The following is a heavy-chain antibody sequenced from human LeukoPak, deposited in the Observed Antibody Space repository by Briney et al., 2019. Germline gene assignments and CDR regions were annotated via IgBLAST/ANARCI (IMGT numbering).Heavy chain of an antibody. J-gene: IGHJ4*02. CDR2: IYTSGST. Sequence: PSETLSLTCTVSGGSISSYYWSWIRQPAGKGLEWIGRIYTSGSTNYNPSLKSRVTMSVDTSKNQFSLKLSSVTAADTAVYYCAREKDLEERLAVAGTDLGYWGQGTLVTVSS. V-gene: IGHV4-4*07. CDR3: AREKDLEERLAVAGTDLGY. CDR1: GGSISSYY. D-gene: IGHD6-19*01.